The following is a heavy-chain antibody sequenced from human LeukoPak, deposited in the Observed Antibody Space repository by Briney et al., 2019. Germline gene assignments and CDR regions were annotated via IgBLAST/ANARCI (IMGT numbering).Heavy chain of an antibody. CDR1: GGPIRSNY. Sequence: SETLSLTCTVSGGPIRSNYWSWIRQTGGKGLEWIGRIYTGRTTNYNPSFKSRVTISLDKSKNQFSLKLRSVTAADTAVYYCAGEPVLRNSYTNYFDYWDQGTLVTVSS. CDR3: AGEPVLRNSYTNYFDY. J-gene: IGHJ4*02. D-gene: IGHD2-2*02. CDR2: IYTGRTT. V-gene: IGHV4-4*07.